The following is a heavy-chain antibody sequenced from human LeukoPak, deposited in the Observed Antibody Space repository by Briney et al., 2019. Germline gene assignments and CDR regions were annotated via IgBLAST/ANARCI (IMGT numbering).Heavy chain of an antibody. CDR3: ARRVTAIGYYYYGIDV. Sequence: RASVKVSCTASGYTFTSYGISWVRQAPGQGLEWMGWISAYNGNTNYAQKLQGRVTMTTDTSTSTAYMELRSLRSDDTAVYYCARRVTAIGYYYYGIDVWGQGTTVTVSS. CDR1: GYTFTSYG. CDR2: ISAYNGNT. D-gene: IGHD2-21*02. V-gene: IGHV1-18*01. J-gene: IGHJ6*02.